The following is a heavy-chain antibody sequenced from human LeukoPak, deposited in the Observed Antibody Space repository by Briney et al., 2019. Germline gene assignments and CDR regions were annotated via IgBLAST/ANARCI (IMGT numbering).Heavy chain of an antibody. Sequence: PSETLSLTCTVSGGSISSSSYYWGWIRQPPGKGLEWIGSIYYSGSTYYNPSLKSRVTISVDTSKNQFSLKLSSVTAADTAVYYCARRGIARREGSFDYWGQGTLVTVSS. J-gene: IGHJ4*02. V-gene: IGHV4-39*07. CDR1: GGSISSSSYY. CDR2: IYYSGST. D-gene: IGHD6-13*01. CDR3: ARRGIARREGSFDY.